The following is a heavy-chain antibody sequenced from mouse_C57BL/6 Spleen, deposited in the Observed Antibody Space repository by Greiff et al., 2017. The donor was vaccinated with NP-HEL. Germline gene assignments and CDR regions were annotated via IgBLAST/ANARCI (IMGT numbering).Heavy chain of an antibody. CDR1: GYSFTDYN. Sequence: EVQLQQSGPELVKPGASVKISCKASGYSFTDYNMNWVKQSNGKSLEWIGVINPNYGTTSYKQKFKGKATLTGDQSSSTAYLQLNSLTPEDSAVYDCAGGYDYGEEYWGQGTTLTVSS. CDR3: AGGYDYGEEY. V-gene: IGHV1-39*01. CDR2: INPNYGTT. J-gene: IGHJ2*01. D-gene: IGHD2-4*01.